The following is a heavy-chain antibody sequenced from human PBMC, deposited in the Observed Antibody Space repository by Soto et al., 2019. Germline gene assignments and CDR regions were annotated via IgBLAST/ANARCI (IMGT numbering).Heavy chain of an antibody. CDR2: SGSGGST. Sequence: EVQLLESGGGLVQPGGSLRLSCAASGFTFSSYAMSWVRQAPGKGLEWVSASGSGGSTYYADSVKGRFTISRDNSKNTLYLQRNSLRAEDTAVYYCANSKLGGGQGTLVTVSS. V-gene: IGHV3-23*01. CDR3: ANSKLG. J-gene: IGHJ4*02. D-gene: IGHD3-16*01. CDR1: GFTFSSYA.